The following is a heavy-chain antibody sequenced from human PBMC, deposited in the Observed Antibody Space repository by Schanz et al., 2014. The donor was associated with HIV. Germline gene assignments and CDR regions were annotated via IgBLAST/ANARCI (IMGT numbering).Heavy chain of an antibody. D-gene: IGHD6-19*01. Sequence: QVQLVESGGGVVQPGRSLRLSCAASGFTFSSYGMHWVRQAPGKGLEWVAVLWHDGSNKYYVDSVKDRFTISRDNSKNTLYLQMNSLRAEDTAVYYCAKDRAPFGYTSPDPFDFWGQGTLATVSS. CDR2: LWHDGSNK. V-gene: IGHV3-33*06. J-gene: IGHJ4*02. CDR1: GFTFSSYG. CDR3: AKDRAPFGYTSPDPFDF.